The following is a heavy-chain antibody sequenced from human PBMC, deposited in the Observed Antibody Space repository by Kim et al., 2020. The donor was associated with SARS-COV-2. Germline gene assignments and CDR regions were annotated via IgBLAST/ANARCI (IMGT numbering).Heavy chain of an antibody. CDR3: IARNFRHYDFWRGYYYDGVDV. CDR2: IKSKPDGETT. D-gene: IGHD3-3*01. Sequence: GGSLRLSCTGSGFIVSNAWMSWVRQAPGKGLEWVGRIKSKPDGETTDYAAPVKGRFTMSSDESKNTLYLQMNSLKTEDTAVYYCIARNFRHYDFWRGYYYDGVDVWGQGTTVTVSS. J-gene: IGHJ6*02. V-gene: IGHV3-15*01. CDR1: GFIVSNAW.